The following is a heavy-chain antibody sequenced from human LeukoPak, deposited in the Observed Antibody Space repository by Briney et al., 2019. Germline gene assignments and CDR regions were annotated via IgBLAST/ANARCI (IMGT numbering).Heavy chain of an antibody. J-gene: IGHJ6*02. Sequence: PGGSLRLSCAASGFTFSSYSMNWVRQAPGKGLEWVSSISSSSSYIYYADSVKGRFAISRDNAKNSLYLQMNSLRAEDTAVYYCATVPFLAGYQIYYYYGMDVWGQGTTVTVSS. V-gene: IGHV3-21*01. CDR2: ISSSSSYI. CDR3: ATVPFLAGYQIYYYYGMDV. D-gene: IGHD3-9*01. CDR1: GFTFSSYS.